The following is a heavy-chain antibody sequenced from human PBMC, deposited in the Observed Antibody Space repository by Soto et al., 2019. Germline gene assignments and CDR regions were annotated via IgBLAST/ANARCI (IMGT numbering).Heavy chain of an antibody. D-gene: IGHD5-18*01. CDR3: ARDSGYSYDRPVYYFDY. CDR1: GGSMSSSHW. Sequence: SETLSLTCAVSGGSMSSSHWWTWVRQPPGKGLEWIGEIYHSGSTNYNPSLKSRVTISVDKSKNQFSLKLNSVTAADTAVYYCARDSGYSYDRPVYYFDYWGQGTLVTVSS. J-gene: IGHJ4*02. CDR2: IYHSGST. V-gene: IGHV4-4*02.